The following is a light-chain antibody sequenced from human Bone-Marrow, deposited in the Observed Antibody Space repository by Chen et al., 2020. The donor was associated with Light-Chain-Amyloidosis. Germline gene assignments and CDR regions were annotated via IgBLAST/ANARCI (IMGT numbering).Light chain of an antibody. Sequence: DIVLTQTPGTLSLSPGERATLSCRASQSVRSSYLAWYQQKPGQAPRLLIYGASSRATGIPDRFSGSGSGTDFTLTISRREPEDFAVYYCQQYGSSPPAFGPVTKVDIK. J-gene: IGKJ3*01. CDR1: QSVRSSY. V-gene: IGKV3-20*01. CDR2: GAS. CDR3: QQYGSSPPA.